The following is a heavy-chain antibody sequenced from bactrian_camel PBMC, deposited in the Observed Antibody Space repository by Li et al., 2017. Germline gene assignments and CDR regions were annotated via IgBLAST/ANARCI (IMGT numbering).Heavy chain of an antibody. CDR1: VNMSRAC. CDR2: IDGDGTT. D-gene: IGHD3*01. CDR3: AKEESPYGYGLYELNY. V-gene: IGHV3S1*01. Sequence: VQLVESGGGSVQAGGSLRLSCVTSVNMSRACMGWLRQAPGKVREGVASIDGDGTTHYVSDVKGRFTISRDNAKNTLYLQLNSLKTEDTAMYYCAKEESPYGYGLYELNYWGQGTQVTVS. J-gene: IGHJ4*01.